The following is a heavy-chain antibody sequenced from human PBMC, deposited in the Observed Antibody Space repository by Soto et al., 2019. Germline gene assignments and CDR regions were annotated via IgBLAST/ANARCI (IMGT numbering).Heavy chain of an antibody. D-gene: IGHD3-16*01. Sequence: PSETLSLTCAVYGGFLSESYWTWIRQPPGKGLEWIGEINHVGGTNYNPSLNILVTMAVDTSHNEFSLGLISVTAADTAMYFCVRIRYQLPSPVLWLDPWGQGTPVTVSS. CDR1: GGFLSESY. V-gene: IGHV4-34*01. J-gene: IGHJ5*02. CDR2: INHVGGT. CDR3: VRIRYQLPSPVLWLDP.